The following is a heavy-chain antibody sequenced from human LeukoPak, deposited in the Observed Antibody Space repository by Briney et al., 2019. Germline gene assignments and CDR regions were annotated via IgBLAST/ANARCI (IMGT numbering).Heavy chain of an antibody. Sequence: ASVKVSCKASGYTFTGYYMHWVRQAPGQGLEWMGWINPNSGGTNYAQKFRGRVTMTRDTSISTAYMELSRLRSDDTAVYYCARDLLGYCSSTSCNIDYWGQGTLVTV. V-gene: IGHV1-2*02. CDR3: ARDLLGYCSSTSCNIDY. CDR1: GYTFTGYY. D-gene: IGHD2-2*02. J-gene: IGHJ4*02. CDR2: INPNSGGT.